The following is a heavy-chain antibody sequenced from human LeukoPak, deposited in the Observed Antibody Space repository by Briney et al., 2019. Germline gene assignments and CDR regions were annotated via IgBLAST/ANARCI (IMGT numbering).Heavy chain of an antibody. Sequence: SETLSLTCAVYGGSFSGYYWSWIRQPPGKGLEWIGYIYYSGSTNYNPSLKSRVTISVDTSKNQFSLKLTSVTAADTAVYFCARSRGGFGDYGSWFDPWGQGTLVTVSS. CDR3: ARSRGGFGDYGSWFDP. V-gene: IGHV4-59*12. CDR2: IYYSGST. CDR1: GGSFSGYY. J-gene: IGHJ5*02. D-gene: IGHD4-17*01.